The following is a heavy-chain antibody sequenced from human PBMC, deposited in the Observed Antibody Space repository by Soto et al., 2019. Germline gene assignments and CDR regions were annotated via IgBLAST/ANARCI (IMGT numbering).Heavy chain of an antibody. CDR3: TRGGIWGVSWNWFDT. D-gene: IGHD3-10*01. J-gene: IGHJ5*02. CDR2: IDSAGDA. CDR1: GFTFSSHD. Sequence: EVQLVESGGGLVQPGGSLRLSCAASGFTFSSHDMHWVRQVTGKGVEWVSGIDSAGDAKYPASVKGRFTISRENAKNSLYRQMNSLRGEDTAMYYCTRGGIWGVSWNWFDTWGQGTLVTVSS. V-gene: IGHV3-13*01.